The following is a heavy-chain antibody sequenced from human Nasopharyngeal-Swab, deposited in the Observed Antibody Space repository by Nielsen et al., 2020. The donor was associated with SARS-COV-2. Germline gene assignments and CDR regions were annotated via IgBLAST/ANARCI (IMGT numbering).Heavy chain of an antibody. V-gene: IGHV4-4*07. D-gene: IGHD6-6*01. Sequence: ESLKISCTVSGGSISSYYWSWIRQPAGKGLEWIGRIYTSGSTNYNPSLKSRVTMSVDTSKSQFSLKVSSVTAADTAVYYRARESAVSARRRWFDPWGQGTLVTVSS. CDR2: IYTSGST. CDR1: GGSISSYY. J-gene: IGHJ5*02. CDR3: ARESAVSARRRWFDP.